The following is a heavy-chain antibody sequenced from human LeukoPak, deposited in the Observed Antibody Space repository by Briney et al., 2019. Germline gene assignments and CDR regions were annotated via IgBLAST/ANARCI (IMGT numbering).Heavy chain of an antibody. CDR3: ARSRRDFTNWFDP. D-gene: IGHD3-3*01. CDR2: IIPIFGTA. Sequence: SVKVSCKASGYTFTSYAISWVRQAPGQGLEWMGGIIPIFGTANYAQKFQGRVTITTDESTSTAYMELSSLRSEDTAVYYCARSRRDFTNWFDPWGQGTLATVSS. CDR1: GYTFTSYA. V-gene: IGHV1-69*05. J-gene: IGHJ5*02.